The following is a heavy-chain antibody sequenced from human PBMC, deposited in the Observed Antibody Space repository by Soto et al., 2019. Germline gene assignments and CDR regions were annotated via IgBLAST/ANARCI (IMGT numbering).Heavy chain of an antibody. CDR3: ARGINGRFDY. Sequence: PGGSLRLSCAASGFTFGSYSMNWVRQAPGKGLEWVSYISSSGSTIKYPDSVKGRFTISRDNAKNSLDLQMSRLRDEDTAVYYCARGINGRFDYWGQGTLVTGS. CDR2: ISSSGSTI. CDR1: GFTFGSYS. J-gene: IGHJ4*02. V-gene: IGHV3-48*02. D-gene: IGHD2-8*01.